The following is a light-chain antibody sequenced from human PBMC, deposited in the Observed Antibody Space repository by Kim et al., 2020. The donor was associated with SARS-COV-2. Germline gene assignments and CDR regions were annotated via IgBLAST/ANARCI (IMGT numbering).Light chain of an antibody. CDR1: SGHSSYI. J-gene: IGLJ3*02. V-gene: IGLV4-60*03. Sequence: SSGELTCTLSSGHSSYIIAWHQQQPGKAPRYLMKLEGSGSYNKGSGVPGRFSGSSSGADRYLTISNLQSEDEADYYCETWDSNTPVFGGGTQLTVL. CDR2: LEGSGSY. CDR3: ETWDSNTPV.